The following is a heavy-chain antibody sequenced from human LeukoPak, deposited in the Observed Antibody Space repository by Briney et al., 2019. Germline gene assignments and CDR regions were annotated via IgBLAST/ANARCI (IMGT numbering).Heavy chain of an antibody. Sequence: SETLSLTCTVSGYSISSGYYWGWIRQPPGKGLEWIGSIYHSGSTYYNPSLKSRVTISVDTSKNQFSLKLSSVTAADTAVYYCAIYYYYYMDVWGKGTTVTVSS. V-gene: IGHV4-38-2*02. CDR3: AIYYYYYMDV. J-gene: IGHJ6*03. CDR1: GYSISSGYY. CDR2: IYHSGST.